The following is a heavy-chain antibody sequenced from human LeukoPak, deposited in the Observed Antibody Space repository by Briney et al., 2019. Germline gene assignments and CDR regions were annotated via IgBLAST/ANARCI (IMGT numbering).Heavy chain of an antibody. Sequence: SETLSLTCTVSGYSISSGYYWGWIRQPPGKGLEWIGSIYHSGRTFYNPSLKSRVTISVGTSKNQFSLKLNSVTAADTAVYYCARALGAFDIWGQGTMVTVSS. CDR3: ARALGAFDI. CDR1: GYSISSGYY. CDR2: IYHSGRT. V-gene: IGHV4-38-2*02. J-gene: IGHJ3*02.